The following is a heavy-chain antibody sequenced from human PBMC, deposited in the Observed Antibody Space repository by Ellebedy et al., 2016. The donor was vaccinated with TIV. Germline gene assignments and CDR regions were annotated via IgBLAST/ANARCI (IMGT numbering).Heavy chain of an antibody. Sequence: SETLSLXXTVSGGSINSGGYYWSWIRQHPVKGLEWIGYIYYSGSTYYNPSLKSRVTISIDTSQNQFSLKVRSVTAADTAIYYCARDRPFGSGIYFDYWGQGTLVTVSS. CDR1: GGSINSGGYY. CDR3: ARDRPFGSGIYFDY. CDR2: IYYSGST. V-gene: IGHV4-31*03. D-gene: IGHD3-10*01. J-gene: IGHJ4*02.